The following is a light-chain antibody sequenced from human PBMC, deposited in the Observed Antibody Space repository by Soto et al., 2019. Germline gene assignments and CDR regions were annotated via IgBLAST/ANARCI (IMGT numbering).Light chain of an antibody. CDR1: QDIRNY. V-gene: IGKV1-27*01. J-gene: IGKJ3*01. Sequence: DIQMTQSPSSVSASVGDRVTITCRASQDIRNYLVWYQQKPGKVPKLLIYGASALQSGVPSRFSGSRSGTHFTLTISSLQPDDFATYYCQKYVSAPYTFGPGTKVDFK. CDR3: QKYVSAPYT. CDR2: GAS.